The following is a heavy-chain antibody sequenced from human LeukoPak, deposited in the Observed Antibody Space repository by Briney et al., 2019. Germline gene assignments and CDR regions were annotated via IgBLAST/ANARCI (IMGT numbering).Heavy chain of an antibody. J-gene: IGHJ6*02. Sequence: PGGSLRLSCAASGFTFSSYAMSWVRQAPGKGLEWVSAISGSGGSTYYADSVKGRFTISGDNSKNTLYLQMNSLRAEDTAVYYCAKEDVLRFLEWPSPGMDVWGQGTTVTVSS. CDR2: ISGSGGST. V-gene: IGHV3-23*01. D-gene: IGHD3-3*01. CDR1: GFTFSSYA. CDR3: AKEDVLRFLEWPSPGMDV.